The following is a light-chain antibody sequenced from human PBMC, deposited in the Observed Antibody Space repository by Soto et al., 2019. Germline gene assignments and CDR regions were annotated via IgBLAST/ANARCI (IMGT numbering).Light chain of an antibody. CDR1: RSDVGGYNY. CDR3: SSYTSGSTLV. CDR2: EVS. V-gene: IGLV2-14*01. J-gene: IGLJ1*01. Sequence: QSALTQPASVSGSPGQSITISCTGTRSDVGGYNYVSWYQQHPGKAPKLMIYEVSNRPSGVSNRFSGSTSGNTASLTISGLQAEDEADYYCSSYTSGSTLVFGTGTKLTVL.